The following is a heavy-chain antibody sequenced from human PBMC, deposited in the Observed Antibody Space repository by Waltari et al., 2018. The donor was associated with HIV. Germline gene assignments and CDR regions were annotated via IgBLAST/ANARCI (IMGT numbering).Heavy chain of an antibody. J-gene: IGHJ2*01. CDR1: GVLVTNST. D-gene: IGHD1-26*01. V-gene: IGHV3-30*04. CDR2: KTSTGVIK. CDR3: ATEARGSRWWECYFDL. Sequence: QVGMLESGGAVVRPGRSVRLSGVGSGVLVTNSTFSWVRQAQDKGLALVATKTSTGVIKYYADSVKSRFTISKDNSNNPVHLQLNRLTPEDTAVYLCATEARGSRWWECYFDLWGRGTRVTVSS.